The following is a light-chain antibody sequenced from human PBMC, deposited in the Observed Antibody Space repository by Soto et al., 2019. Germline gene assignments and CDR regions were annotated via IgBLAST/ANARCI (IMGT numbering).Light chain of an antibody. CDR1: QSISSY. CDR3: QQSYSTHRT. J-gene: IGKJ1*01. Sequence: DIQMTQSPSSLSASVGDRVTITCRASQSISSYLNWYQQKPGKAPKLLIYAASSLHSGVPSRFSGSGSGTDFTLTISSLQPEDFATYYCQQSYSTHRTFGQGTKVEIK. V-gene: IGKV1-39*01. CDR2: AAS.